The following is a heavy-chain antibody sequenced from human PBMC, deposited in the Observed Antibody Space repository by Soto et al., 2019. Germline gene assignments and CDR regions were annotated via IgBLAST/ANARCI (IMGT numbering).Heavy chain of an antibody. Sequence: GGSLRLSCAASGFTFSSYGLHWVRQAPGKGLEWVAFISYDGNNKYYADSVKGRFTISRDHPKNTLFLQMNSLRAEDTAVYYCARGPADYNILTGYYRSDYRDYWAQGT. CDR1: GFTFSSYG. V-gene: IGHV3-30-3*01. D-gene: IGHD3-9*01. CDR2: ISYDGNNK. CDR3: ARGPADYNILTGYYRSDYRDY. J-gene: IGHJ4*02.